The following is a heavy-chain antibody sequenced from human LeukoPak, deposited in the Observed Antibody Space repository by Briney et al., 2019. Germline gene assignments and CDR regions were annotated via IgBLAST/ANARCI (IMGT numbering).Heavy chain of an antibody. CDR2: IYSNECT. D-gene: IGHD2-21*02. V-gene: IGHV4-4*07. J-gene: IGHJ3*01. CDR3: ARDPAGDGAAAFDF. Sequence: TLSLTCTVSGVSISSHYWSWIRQPAGKGLEWIGRIYSNECTNYNPSLSSRVTIAVDRSNNQFSLRLSSVTAADTAVYYCARDPAGDGAAAFDFWGQGTTASVSS. CDR1: GVSISSHY.